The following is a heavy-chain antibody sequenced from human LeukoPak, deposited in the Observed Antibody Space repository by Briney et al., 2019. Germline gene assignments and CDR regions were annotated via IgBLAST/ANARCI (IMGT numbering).Heavy chain of an antibody. CDR3: ARVVVVPAAMRRIYYMDV. J-gene: IGHJ6*03. Sequence: GGSLRLSCAASGFTFSSYSMNWVRQAPGKGPEWVSYISSSSSTIYYADSVKGRFTISRDNAKNSLYLQMNSLRAEGTAVYYCARVVVVPAAMRRIYYMDVWGKGTTVTVSS. CDR2: ISSSSSTI. D-gene: IGHD2-2*01. CDR1: GFTFSSYS. V-gene: IGHV3-48*04.